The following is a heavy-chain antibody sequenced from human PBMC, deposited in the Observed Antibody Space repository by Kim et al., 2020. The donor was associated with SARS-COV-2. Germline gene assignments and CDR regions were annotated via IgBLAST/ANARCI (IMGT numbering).Heavy chain of an antibody. CDR3: ARVKGAHIVVVTAIRGYFDY. V-gene: IGHV4-34*01. J-gene: IGHJ4*02. Sequence: SETLSLTCAVYGGSFSGYYWSWIRQPPGKGLECIGEINHSGSTNYNPSLKSRVTISVDTSKNQFSLKLSSVTAADTAVYYCARVKGAHIVVVTAIRGYFDYWGQGTLVTVSS. CDR1: GGSFSGYY. D-gene: IGHD2-21*02. CDR2: INHSGST.